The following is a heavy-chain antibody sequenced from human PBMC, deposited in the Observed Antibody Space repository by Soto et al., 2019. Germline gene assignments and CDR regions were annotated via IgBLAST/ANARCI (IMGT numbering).Heavy chain of an antibody. CDR2: ISAYNGNT. CDR1: GYTFTSYG. J-gene: IGHJ6*03. CDR3: ARVTLASFTVSYYYYYYMDV. V-gene: IGHV1-18*01. D-gene: IGHD4-17*01. Sequence: ASVKVSCKASGYTFTSYGISWVRQAPGQGLEWMGWISAYNGNTNYAQKLQGRVTMTTDTSTSTAYMELRSLRSDDTAVYYCARVTLASFTVSYYYYYYMDVWGKGTTVTVSS.